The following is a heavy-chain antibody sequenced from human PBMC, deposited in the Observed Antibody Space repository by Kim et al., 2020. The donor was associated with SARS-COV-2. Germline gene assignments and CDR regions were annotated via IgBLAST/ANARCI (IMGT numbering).Heavy chain of an antibody. CDR3: AKDLAPSSSSWYLAVYGMDV. Sequence: GGSLRLSCAASGFTFSSYAMSWVRQAPGKGLEWVSAISGSGGSTYYADSVKGRFTISRDNSKNTLYLQMNSLRAEDTAVYYCAKDLAPSSSSWYLAVYGMDVWGQGTTVTVSS. V-gene: IGHV3-23*01. J-gene: IGHJ6*02. D-gene: IGHD6-13*01. CDR2: ISGSGGST. CDR1: GFTFSSYA.